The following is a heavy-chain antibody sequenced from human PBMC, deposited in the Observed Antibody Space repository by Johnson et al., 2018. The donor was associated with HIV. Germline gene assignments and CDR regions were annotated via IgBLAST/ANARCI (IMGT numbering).Heavy chain of an antibody. Sequence: VQLVESGGGVVRPGGSLRLSCAASGFTFDDYGMSWVRQAPGKGLEWVSGISGSGGSTYYADSAKGRFTISRDNSKNTLYLQMNSLRAEDTAVYYCAREPGSSSRLGAFDIWGQGTMVTVSS. V-gene: IGHV3-20*04. J-gene: IGHJ3*02. D-gene: IGHD6-13*01. CDR1: GFTFDDYG. CDR2: ISGSGGST. CDR3: AREPGSSSRLGAFDI.